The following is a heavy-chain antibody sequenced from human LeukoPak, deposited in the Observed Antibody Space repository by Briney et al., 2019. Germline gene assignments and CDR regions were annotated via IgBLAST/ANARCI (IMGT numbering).Heavy chain of an antibody. CDR2: IDNNGRDT. CDR1: GFTFSSYW. J-gene: IGHJ3*02. Sequence: GGSLRLSCAASGFTFSSYWMHWVRHGPEKGLVWVSRIDNNGRDTIYADSVKGRFTISRDNTRNTLHLQLGSLRVEDTAIYYCARGGGDHAFDIWGQGTMVTVSS. CDR3: ARGGGDHAFDI. V-gene: IGHV3-74*01. D-gene: IGHD2-21*02.